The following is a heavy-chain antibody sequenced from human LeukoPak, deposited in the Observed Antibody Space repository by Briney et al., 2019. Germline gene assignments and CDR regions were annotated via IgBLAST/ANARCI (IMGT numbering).Heavy chain of an antibody. Sequence: ASVKVSCKASGGTFSSYAISWVRQAPGQGLEWMGGIIPIFGTANYAQKFQGRVTITTDESTSTAYMELSSRRSEDTAVYYCASTQYYDFYYYYMDVWGKGTTVTVSS. CDR3: ASTQYYDFYYYYMDV. CDR2: IIPIFGTA. CDR1: GGTFSSYA. D-gene: IGHD3-3*01. J-gene: IGHJ6*03. V-gene: IGHV1-69*05.